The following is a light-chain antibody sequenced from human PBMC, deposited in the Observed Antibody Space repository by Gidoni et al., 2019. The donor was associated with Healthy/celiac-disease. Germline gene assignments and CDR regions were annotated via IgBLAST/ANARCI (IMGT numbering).Light chain of an antibody. CDR3: QSYDSSLSGWV. CDR1: SSNIGAGYD. V-gene: IGLV1-40*01. CDR2: GNS. Sequence: QSVLTPPPSVSRPPGQRVTISCTGSSSNIGAGYDVHWYQQLPGTAPKLLIYGNSNRPSGVPDRFSGSKSGTSASLAITGLQAEDEADYYCQSYDSSLSGWVFGGGTKLTVL. J-gene: IGLJ3*02.